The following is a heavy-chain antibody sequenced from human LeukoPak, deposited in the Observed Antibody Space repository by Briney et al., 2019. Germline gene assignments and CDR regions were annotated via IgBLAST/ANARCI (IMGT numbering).Heavy chain of an antibody. CDR1: GFTFSSYA. Sequence: GGSLRLSCAASGFTFSSYAMSWVRQAPGKGLEWVSAISGSGGSTYYADSAKGRFTISRDNSKNTLYLHMNSLRAEDTAVYYCAKTRPIYCSSTSCYRYFDYWGQGTLVTVSS. D-gene: IGHD2-2*01. V-gene: IGHV3-23*01. CDR2: ISGSGGST. J-gene: IGHJ4*02. CDR3: AKTRPIYCSSTSCYRYFDY.